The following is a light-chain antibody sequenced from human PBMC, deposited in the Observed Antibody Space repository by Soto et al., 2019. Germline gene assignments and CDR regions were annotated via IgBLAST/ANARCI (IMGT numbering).Light chain of an antibody. J-gene: IGLJ2*01. V-gene: IGLV2-14*03. CDR3: GSYTSDNTLV. CDR1: SSDIGSYNY. Sequence: QSALTQPASVSGSPGQSITISCTGTSSDIGSYNYVSWYQQHPGKVPRLMIYDVSNRPSGVSNRFSGSKSGNTASLTISGLQDEDEDDYYCGSYTSDNTLVFGGGTKVTVL. CDR2: DVS.